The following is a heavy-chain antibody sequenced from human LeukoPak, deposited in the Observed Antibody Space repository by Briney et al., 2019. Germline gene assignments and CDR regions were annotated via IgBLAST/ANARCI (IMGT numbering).Heavy chain of an antibody. CDR2: ISGSGGST. CDR3: AKSPTYYDILTSYYSGYYFDY. V-gene: IGHV3-23*01. D-gene: IGHD3-9*01. CDR1: GFTFSSYA. J-gene: IGHJ4*02. Sequence: PGGSLRLSCAASGFTFSSYAMSWVRQAPGKGLEWVSAISGSGGSTYYADSVKGRFTISRDNSKNTLYLQMNSLRAEDTAVYYCAKSPTYYDILTSYYSGYYFDYWGQGTLVTVSS.